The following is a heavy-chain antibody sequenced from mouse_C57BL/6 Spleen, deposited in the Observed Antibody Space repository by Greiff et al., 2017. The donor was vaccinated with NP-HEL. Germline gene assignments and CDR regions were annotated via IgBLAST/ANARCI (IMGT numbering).Heavy chain of an antibody. J-gene: IGHJ4*01. CDR1: GYTFTDYN. V-gene: IGHV1-22*01. CDR2: INPNNGGT. D-gene: IGHD1-1*01. Sequence: EVQLQQSGPELVKPGASVKMSCKASGYTFTDYNMHWVKQSHGKSLEWIGYINPNNGGTSYNQKFKGKATLTVNKSSSTAYMELRSLTSEDSAVYYCAKSNYYGSSHGAMDYWGQGTSVTVSS. CDR3: AKSNYYGSSHGAMDY.